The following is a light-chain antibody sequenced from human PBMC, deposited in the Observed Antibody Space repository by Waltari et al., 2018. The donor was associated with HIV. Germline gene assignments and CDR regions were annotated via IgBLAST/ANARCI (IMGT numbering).Light chain of an antibody. Sequence: QSVLTQPPSVSGAPGQRVTISCTGSSSNIGAGYDVHWYQQLPGTAPKLLIYGNSKRPSGVPDRVSGAKSGTSASLAITGLQAEDEADYYCQSYDSSLSWVFGGGTKLTVL. CDR1: SSNIGAGYD. CDR3: QSYDSSLSWV. V-gene: IGLV1-40*01. J-gene: IGLJ3*02. CDR2: GNS.